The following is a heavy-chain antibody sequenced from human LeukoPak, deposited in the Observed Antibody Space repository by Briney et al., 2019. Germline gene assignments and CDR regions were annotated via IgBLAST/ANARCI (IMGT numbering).Heavy chain of an antibody. D-gene: IGHD2-2*02. Sequence: RTSGTLSLTCAVYGGSFSGYYWSWIRQPPGKGLEWIGEINHSGSTNYNPSLKSRVTISVDTSKNQFSLKLSSVTAADTAVYYCARGRKRCSSTSCYRRNWFDPWGQGTLVTLSS. CDR1: GGSFSGYY. CDR2: INHSGST. CDR3: ARGRKRCSSTSCYRRNWFDP. V-gene: IGHV4-34*01. J-gene: IGHJ5*02.